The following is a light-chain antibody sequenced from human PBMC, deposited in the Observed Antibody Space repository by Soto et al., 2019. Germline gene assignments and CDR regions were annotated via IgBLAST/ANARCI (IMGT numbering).Light chain of an antibody. Sequence: QSALTQPASVSGFLGQSITISRAGPSSDVGVYNYVSWYQQHPGKFPRLIISDVNKRPSGVSDRFSGSMSGNTAPLTISGPQAEDEDDYYCASFTRSVTVVFGGGTKLTVL. J-gene: IGLJ2*01. V-gene: IGLV2-14*03. CDR2: DVN. CDR1: SSDVGVYNY. CDR3: ASFTRSVTVV.